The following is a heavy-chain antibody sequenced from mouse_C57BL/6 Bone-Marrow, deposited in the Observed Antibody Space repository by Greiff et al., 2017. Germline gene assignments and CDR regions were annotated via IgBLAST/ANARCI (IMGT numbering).Heavy chain of an antibody. V-gene: IGHV1-69*01. CDR3: ARFHRYGWFAY. CDR2: LDPSDSYT. Sequence: VQLQQPGAELVMPGASVKLSCKASGYTFTSYWMHWVKPRPGQGLEWIGELDPSDSYTNYNQKFTGKSTLTVDKSSSTAYMQLSSLTSEDSAVYYCARFHRYGWFAYWGQGTLVTVSA. J-gene: IGHJ3*01. D-gene: IGHD2-12*01. CDR1: GYTFTSYW.